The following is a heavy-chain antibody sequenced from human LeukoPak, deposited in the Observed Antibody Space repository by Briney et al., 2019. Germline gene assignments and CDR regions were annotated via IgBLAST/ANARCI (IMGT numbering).Heavy chain of an antibody. CDR2: FAPEDGER. V-gene: IGHV1-24*01. CDR1: GYSLTDFS. D-gene: IGHD6-13*01. CDR3: TAGVAVSRWYYFDY. Sequence: ASVKVSCKVSGYSLTDFSINWVRQAPGKGFEWMGGFAPEDGERIYAQKFQGRVTMTEDTSADTAYMELSSLKYEDTAVYFCTAGVAVSRWYYFDYWGQGTLVTVS. J-gene: IGHJ4*01.